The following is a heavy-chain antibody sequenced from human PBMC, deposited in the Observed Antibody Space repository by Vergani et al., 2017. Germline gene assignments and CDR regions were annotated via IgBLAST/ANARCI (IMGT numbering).Heavy chain of an antibody. V-gene: IGHV3-74*01. Sequence: EVQLVESGGGLIHPGGSLRLSCEGSGFSFSGYWMHWVRQSPEKGLVWVSRIKSDGSITNYADSVKGGFTISRDNAKNTLYLEMNSLRGDDTAIYYCVRARCSGPCFMSNWFDSWGQGTLVTVSS. D-gene: IGHD5-12*01. CDR2: IKSDGSIT. CDR3: VRARCSGPCFMSNWFDS. J-gene: IGHJ5*01. CDR1: GFSFSGYW.